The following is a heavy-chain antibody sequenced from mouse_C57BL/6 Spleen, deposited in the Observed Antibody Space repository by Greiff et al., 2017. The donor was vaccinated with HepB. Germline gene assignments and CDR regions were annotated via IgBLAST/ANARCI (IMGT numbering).Heavy chain of an antibody. CDR1: GFTFSSYT. CDR2: ISGGGGNT. Sequence: DVQRVESGGGLVKPGGSLKLSCAASGFTFSSYTMSWVRQTPEKRLEWVATISGGGGNTYYPDSVKGRFTISRDNAKNTLYLQMSSLRSEDTALYDCARHWEKYGDGAYYFDYWGQGTTLTVSS. J-gene: IGHJ2*01. CDR3: ARHWEKYGDGAYYFDY. V-gene: IGHV5-9*01. D-gene: IGHD1-2*01.